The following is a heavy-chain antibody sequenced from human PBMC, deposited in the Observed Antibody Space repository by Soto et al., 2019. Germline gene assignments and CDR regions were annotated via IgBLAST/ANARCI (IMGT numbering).Heavy chain of an antibody. CDR1: GDTFTTYD. CDR2: INPNSGNI. D-gene: IGHD3-10*01. Sequence: ASVKVSCKASGDTFTTYDINWVRQATGHGLEWMGWINPNSGNIGYAQRFQGRVTMTRDTAIRTAYMEVSSLRSDDTAVYYCARGRASGSYYLLDFWGQGTLVTVSS. J-gene: IGHJ4*02. CDR3: ARGRASGSYYLLDF. V-gene: IGHV1-8*01.